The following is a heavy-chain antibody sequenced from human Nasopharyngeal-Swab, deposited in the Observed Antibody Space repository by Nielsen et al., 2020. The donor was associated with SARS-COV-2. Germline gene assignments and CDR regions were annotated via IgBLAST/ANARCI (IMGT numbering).Heavy chain of an antibody. V-gene: IGHV1-46*01. D-gene: IGHD2-15*01. CDR3: ARSLNIVVVVAAKDYYYYGMDV. J-gene: IGHJ6*02. CDR1: GYTFTSYY. Sequence: ASVKVSCKASGYTFTSYYMHWVRQAPGQGLEWMGIINPSGGSTSYAQKFQGRVTMTRDTSTSTVYMELSSLRSGDTAVYYCARSLNIVVVVAAKDYYYYGMDVWGQGTTVTVSS. CDR2: INPSGGST.